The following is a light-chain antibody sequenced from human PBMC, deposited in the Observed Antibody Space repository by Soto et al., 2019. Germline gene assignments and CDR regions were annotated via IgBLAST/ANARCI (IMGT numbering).Light chain of an antibody. CDR3: QQRSNWPQIT. J-gene: IGKJ5*01. CDR2: DAS. V-gene: IGKV3-11*01. Sequence: ELVLTQSPATLSLSPGARATLSCRASQSVSSYLAWYQQKPGQAPRLLIYDASNRATGIPARFSGSGSGTDFTLTISSLEPEDFAVYYCQQRSNWPQITFGQGTRLEIK. CDR1: QSVSSY.